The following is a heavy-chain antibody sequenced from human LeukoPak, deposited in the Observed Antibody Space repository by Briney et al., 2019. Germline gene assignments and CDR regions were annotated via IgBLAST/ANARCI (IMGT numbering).Heavy chain of an antibody. D-gene: IGHD5-18*01. CDR1: GGTFSSYA. CDR3: ARDKRGYHINYYYGMDV. J-gene: IGHJ6*02. CDR2: IIPILGIA. Sequence: ASVKVSCKASGGTFSSYAISWVRQAPGQGLEWMGRIIPILGIANYAQKFQGRVTITADKSTSTAYMELSSLRSEDTAVYYCARDKRGYHINYYYGMDVWGQGTTVTVSS. V-gene: IGHV1-69*04.